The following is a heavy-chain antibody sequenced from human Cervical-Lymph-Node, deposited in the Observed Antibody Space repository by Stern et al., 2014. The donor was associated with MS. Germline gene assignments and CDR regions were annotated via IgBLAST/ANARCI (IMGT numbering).Heavy chain of an antibody. CDR3: ARDSNRGGYYVTFPVDY. V-gene: IGHV3-33*01. CDR2: IWYDGSNK. D-gene: IGHD3-22*01. CDR1: GFTFRSHG. Sequence: QVQLVESEGGVVQPGRSLRLSCAASGFTFRSHGMHWVRQAPGKGLEWLAVIWYDGSNKYYADSVKGRFTISRDNSKNTLYLQMNSLRAEDTAVYYCARDSNRGGYYVTFPVDYWGQGTLVTVSS. J-gene: IGHJ4*02.